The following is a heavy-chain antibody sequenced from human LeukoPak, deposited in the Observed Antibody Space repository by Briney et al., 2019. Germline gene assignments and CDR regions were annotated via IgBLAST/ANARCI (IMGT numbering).Heavy chain of an antibody. CDR3: ARGHAAVTRHFGF. CDR1: SISNYY. Sequence: SISNYYWSWIRQAQGKGLECVLIIRGCSSAIFSADALKGRFTISRDDAKNLMYLDMNSLRAEDTAVYYCARGHAAVTRHFGFWGQGTLVTVSS. J-gene: IGHJ4*02. CDR2: IRGCSSAI. V-gene: IGHV3-11*04. D-gene: IGHD4-17*01.